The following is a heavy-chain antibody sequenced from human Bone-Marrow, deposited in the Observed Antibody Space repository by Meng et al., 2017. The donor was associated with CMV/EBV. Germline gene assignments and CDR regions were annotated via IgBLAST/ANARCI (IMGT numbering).Heavy chain of an antibody. CDR1: GYTFTGYY. V-gene: IGHV1-2*02. J-gene: IGHJ6*02. Sequence: ASVKVSCKASGYTFTGYYMHWVRQAPGQGLEWMGWINPNSGGTNYAQKFQGRVTMTRDTSISTAYMELSRLRSDVTAVYYCARRSSTSSLGMDVWGQGTTVTVSS. D-gene: IGHD2-2*01. CDR2: INPNSGGT. CDR3: ARRSSTSSLGMDV.